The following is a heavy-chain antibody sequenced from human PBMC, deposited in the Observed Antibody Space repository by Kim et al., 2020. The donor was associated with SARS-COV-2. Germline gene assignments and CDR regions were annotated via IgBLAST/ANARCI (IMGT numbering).Heavy chain of an antibody. Sequence: DSVKGRFTISRDNGKTTLYLQMNSLRAEDTAVYYCARRYYYDSSGAYAFDVWGQGTMVTVSS. CDR3: ARRYYYDSSGAYAFDV. V-gene: IGHV3-74*01. D-gene: IGHD3-22*01. J-gene: IGHJ3*01.